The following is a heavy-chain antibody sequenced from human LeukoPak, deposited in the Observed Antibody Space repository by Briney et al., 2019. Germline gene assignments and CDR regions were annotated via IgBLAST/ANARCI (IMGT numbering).Heavy chain of an antibody. CDR2: INWNGGST. CDR3: ARGAEQQLVHPFDY. D-gene: IGHD6-13*01. J-gene: IGHJ4*02. CDR1: GFTFDDYG. Sequence: GGSLRLSCAASGFTFDDYGMSWVRQAPGKGLEWVSGINWNGGSTGYADPVKGRFTISRDNAKNSLYLQMNSLRAEDTALYYCARGAEQQLVHPFDYWGQGTLVTVSS. V-gene: IGHV3-20*04.